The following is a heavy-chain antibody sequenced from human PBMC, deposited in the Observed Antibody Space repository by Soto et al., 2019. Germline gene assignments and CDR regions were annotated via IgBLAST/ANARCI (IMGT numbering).Heavy chain of an antibody. J-gene: IGHJ4*02. Sequence: GGSLRLSCAASGFTFSSYGMHWVRQAPGKGPEWVAVISYDGSNKYYADSVKGRFTISRDNSKNTLYLQMNSLRAEDTAVYYCAKDRHNTMIVVAPALTDYWGQVNLLTVSS. D-gene: IGHD3-22*01. CDR2: ISYDGSNK. CDR1: GFTFSSYG. CDR3: AKDRHNTMIVVAPALTDY. V-gene: IGHV3-30*18.